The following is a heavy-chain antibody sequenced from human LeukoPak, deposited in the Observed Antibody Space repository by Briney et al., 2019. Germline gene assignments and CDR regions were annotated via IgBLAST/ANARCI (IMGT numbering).Heavy chain of an antibody. D-gene: IGHD6-13*01. CDR3: ARVGYTEYYYYYYMDV. V-gene: IGHV4-59*01. CDR1: GGSISSYY. CDR2: IYYSGST. J-gene: IGHJ6*03. Sequence: SETLSLTCTVSGGSISSYYWSWLRQPPGKGLEWIGYIYYSGSTNYNPSLKSRVTISVDTSKNQFSLKLSSVTAADTAVYYCARVGYTEYYYYYYMDVWGKGTTVTVSS.